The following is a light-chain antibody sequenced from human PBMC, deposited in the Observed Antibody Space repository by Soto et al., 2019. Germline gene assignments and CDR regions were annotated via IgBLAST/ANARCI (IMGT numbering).Light chain of an antibody. CDR3: QQYGSSPRT. CDR2: GAS. CDR1: ENVNSGH. J-gene: IGKJ1*01. Sequence: EIELTQSPGTLSLSPGERAAVTCRASENVNSGHLAWYQQKPGQAPRLLIYGASSMATGIPDRFSGSGFGTDFTLTISGLEPEDFAAYYCQQYGSSPRTFGQGTKVDIK. V-gene: IGKV3-20*01.